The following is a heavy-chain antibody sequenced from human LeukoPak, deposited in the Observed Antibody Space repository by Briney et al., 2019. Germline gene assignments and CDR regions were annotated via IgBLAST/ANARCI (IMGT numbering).Heavy chain of an antibody. D-gene: IGHD6-19*01. CDR2: TYYSGST. CDR1: GGSISSYY. CDR3: ARYSSGWSPFDY. V-gene: IGHV4-59*08. Sequence: SETLSLTCTVSGGSISSYYWSWIWQPPGKGLEWIGYTYYSGSTNYNPSLKSRVTISVDTSKNQFSLKLSSVTAADTAVYYCARYSSGWSPFDYWGQGTLVTVSS. J-gene: IGHJ4*02.